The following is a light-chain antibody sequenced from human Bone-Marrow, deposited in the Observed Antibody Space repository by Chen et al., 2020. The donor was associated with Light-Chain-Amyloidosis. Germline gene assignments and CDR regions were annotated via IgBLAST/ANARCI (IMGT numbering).Light chain of an antibody. Sequence: EIVLTQSPGTLSLSPGEGANLSCRASQTISSNYLTWYQQKFGQAPRLLIYGSSSRATDIPDRFTGSGSGTDFTLTINRLEPEDFAMYYCQQYGTSPLTFGGGTEVEIK. CDR1: QTISSNY. V-gene: IGKV3-20*01. CDR2: GSS. J-gene: IGKJ4*01. CDR3: QQYGTSPLT.